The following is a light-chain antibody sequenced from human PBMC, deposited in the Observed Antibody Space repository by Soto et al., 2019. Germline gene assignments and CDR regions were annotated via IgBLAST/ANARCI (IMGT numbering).Light chain of an antibody. CDR2: EVS. J-gene: IGLJ1*01. CDR3: LSKTSSISYV. Sequence: QSVLTQPASVPGSPGQSITISCTGTTSDVGGYNYVSWYQQHPGKVPKLLIHEVSNRPSGVSNRFSGSKSGNTASLTISGLQAEDEADYYCLSKTSSISYVFGTGTKVT. V-gene: IGLV2-14*01. CDR1: TSDVGGYNY.